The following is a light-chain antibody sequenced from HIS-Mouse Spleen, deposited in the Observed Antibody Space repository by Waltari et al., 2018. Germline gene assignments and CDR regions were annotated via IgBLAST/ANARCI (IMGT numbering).Light chain of an antibody. CDR1: ALPKKY. Sequence: SYELTQPPSVSVSPGQTARITCPGDALPKKYAYWYQQQSGQAPVLVISEDSKRPSGIPERFSGSSSGTMATLTISGAQVEDEADYYCYSTDSSGNHRVFGGGTKLTVL. CDR3: YSTDSSGNHRV. CDR2: EDS. V-gene: IGLV3-10*01. J-gene: IGLJ2*01.